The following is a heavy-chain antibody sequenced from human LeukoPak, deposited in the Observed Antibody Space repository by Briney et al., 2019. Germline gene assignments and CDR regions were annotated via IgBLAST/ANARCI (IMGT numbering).Heavy chain of an antibody. CDR1: GYSFTSYW. CDR3: ARLRGYYYGPGSYVDV. J-gene: IGHJ6*04. CDR2: IDPSDSYT. V-gene: IGHV5-10-1*01. D-gene: IGHD3-10*01. Sequence: GESLKISCKGSGYSFTSYWISWVRQMPGKGLEWMGRIDPSDSYTNYSPSFQGHVTISADKSISTAYLQWSSLKASDTAMYYCARLRGYYYGPGSYVDVWGKGTTVTVSS.